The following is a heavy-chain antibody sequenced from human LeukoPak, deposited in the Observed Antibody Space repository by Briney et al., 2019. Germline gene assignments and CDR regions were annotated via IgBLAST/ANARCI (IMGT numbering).Heavy chain of an antibody. V-gene: IGHV3-23*01. CDR1: GFTFSSYA. D-gene: IGHD1-26*01. Sequence: GGSLRLSCAASGFTFSSYAMNWVRQAPGKGLEWVSVISGSGVNTYYADSVTGRFTISRDNSKNTLYLQMNSLRAEDTAVYYCAKAGSIKFDYWGQGTLVTVSS. CDR3: AKAGSIKFDY. J-gene: IGHJ4*02. CDR2: ISGSGVNT.